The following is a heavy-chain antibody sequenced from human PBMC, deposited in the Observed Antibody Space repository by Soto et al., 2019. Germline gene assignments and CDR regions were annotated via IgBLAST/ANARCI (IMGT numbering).Heavy chain of an antibody. V-gene: IGHV3-23*01. CDR2: IRQSGDRS. CDR3: VTAVRTRLDN. Sequence: GGSLRLSCAASGFIFSNFAMYWVRRAPGKGLEWVSSIRQSGDRSSYADSAKGRFTISRDNSKNTLYLQMNGLRLDDTAVYYCVTAVRTRLDNWGPGTLVTVS. J-gene: IGHJ4*02. CDR1: GFIFSNFA. D-gene: IGHD3-10*01.